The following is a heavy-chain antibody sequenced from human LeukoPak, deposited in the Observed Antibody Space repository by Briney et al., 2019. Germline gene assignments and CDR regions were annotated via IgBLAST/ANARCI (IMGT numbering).Heavy chain of an antibody. Sequence: PGGSLRLSCAASGFTFSTYGMHWVRQAPGKGLEWVAAIWCDGSNEYYTDSVNGRFTISRDNSKNTLFLQMSSLRAEDTAVYYCARDSYLYGSGTYSPFDYWGQGTLVTVSS. J-gene: IGHJ4*02. CDR1: GFTFSTYG. D-gene: IGHD3-10*01. CDR3: ARDSYLYGSGTYSPFDY. V-gene: IGHV3-33*01. CDR2: IWCDGSNE.